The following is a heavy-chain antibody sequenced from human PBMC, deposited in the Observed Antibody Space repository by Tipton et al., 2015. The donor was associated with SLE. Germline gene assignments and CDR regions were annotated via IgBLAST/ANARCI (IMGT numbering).Heavy chain of an antibody. D-gene: IGHD6-19*01. CDR2: FYHSGST. CDR1: GYSISSGYY. Sequence: TLSLTCNVSGYSISSGYYWGWIRQFPGKGLEWIGSFYHSGSTNYSPSLKSRVTISLDTSKAQFSLKLRSVTAADTAIYYCARGGYSSGWYGDYFVYCGQGTLVTVSS. J-gene: IGHJ4*02. V-gene: IGHV4-38-2*02. CDR3: ARGGYSSGWYGDYFVY.